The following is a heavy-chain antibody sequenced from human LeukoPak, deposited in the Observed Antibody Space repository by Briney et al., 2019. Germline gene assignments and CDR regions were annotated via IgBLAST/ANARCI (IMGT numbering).Heavy chain of an antibody. D-gene: IGHD2-8*01. Sequence: SETLSLTCAVSGYSISSGYYWGWIRQPPGKGLEWSGSIYHSGSTYYNPSLKSRVTISVDTSKNQFSRKLSSVTAADTAVYYCASGYCTNGVCYEDAFDIWGQGTMVTVSS. V-gene: IGHV4-38-2*01. J-gene: IGHJ3*02. CDR3: ASGYCTNGVCYEDAFDI. CDR1: GYSISSGYY. CDR2: IYHSGST.